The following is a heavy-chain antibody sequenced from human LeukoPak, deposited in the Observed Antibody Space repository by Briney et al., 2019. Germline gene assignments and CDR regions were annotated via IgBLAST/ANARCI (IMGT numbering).Heavy chain of an antibody. V-gene: IGHV3-7*01. J-gene: IGHJ4*02. Sequence: GGSLRLSCAASGFTFSSYAMSWVRQAPGKGLEWVANIKQDGSEKYYVDSVKGRFTISRDNAKNSLYLQMNSLRAEDTAVYYCARDRPDSGSPYFDYWGQGTLVTVSS. D-gene: IGHD1-26*01. CDR1: GFTFSSYA. CDR3: ARDRPDSGSPYFDY. CDR2: IKQDGSEK.